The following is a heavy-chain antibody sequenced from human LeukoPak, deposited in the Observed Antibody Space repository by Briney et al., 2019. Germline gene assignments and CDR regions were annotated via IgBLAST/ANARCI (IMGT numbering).Heavy chain of an antibody. CDR2: INHSGST. Sequence: PSETLSLTCTVYGGSFSGYYWIWIRPSPGKGLEWIGEINHSGSTNYNPSLKSRVTMSVDTSKNRFSLRLSSVTAADTAVYYCARGSVYCPSTSCSSPAEYWGQGTLVTVSS. CDR3: ARGSVYCPSTSCSSPAEY. V-gene: IGHV4-34*01. D-gene: IGHD2-2*01. CDR1: GGSFSGYY. J-gene: IGHJ4*02.